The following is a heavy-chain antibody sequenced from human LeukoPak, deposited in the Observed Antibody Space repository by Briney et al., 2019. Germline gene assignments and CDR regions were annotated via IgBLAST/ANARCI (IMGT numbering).Heavy chain of an antibody. CDR3: ATNLWRPVAGTS. CDR2: ISAYNGNT. CDR1: GYTFTSYG. V-gene: IGHV1-18*01. Sequence: GASVKVSCKASGYTFTSYGVSWVRQAPGQGLEWMGWISAYNGNTNYAQKLQGRVTMTTDTSTSTAYMELRSLRSDDTAVYYCATNLWRPVAGTSWGQGTLVTVSS. J-gene: IGHJ4*02. D-gene: IGHD6-19*01.